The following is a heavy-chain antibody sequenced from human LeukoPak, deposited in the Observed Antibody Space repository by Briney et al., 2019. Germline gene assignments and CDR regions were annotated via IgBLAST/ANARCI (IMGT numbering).Heavy chain of an antibody. CDR2: IYTSGST. CDR3: AGEKDYGSGTLMAFDI. D-gene: IGHD3-10*01. J-gene: IGHJ3*02. CDR1: GGSISSGSYY. V-gene: IGHV4-61*02. Sequence: SETLSLTCTVSGGSISSGSYYWSWIRQPAGKGLEWIGRIYTSGSTNYNPSLKSRVTISVDTSKNQFSLKLSSVTAADTAVYYCAGEKDYGSGTLMAFDIWGQGTMVTVSS.